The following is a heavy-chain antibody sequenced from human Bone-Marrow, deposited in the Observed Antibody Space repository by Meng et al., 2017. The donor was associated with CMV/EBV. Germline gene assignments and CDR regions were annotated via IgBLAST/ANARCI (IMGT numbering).Heavy chain of an antibody. V-gene: IGHV1-8*03. Sequence: ASVKVSCKASGYTFTSYDIHWVRQATGQGLEWMGWMNPNSGNTGYAQKFQGRVTITRNTSISTAYMVLSSLRSEDTAVYYCARGLVLCTSCYFLPAFDPWGQGTLVTVSS. CDR2: MNPNSGNT. D-gene: IGHD2-2*01. CDR1: GYTFTSYD. CDR3: ARGLVLCTSCYFLPAFDP. J-gene: IGHJ5*02.